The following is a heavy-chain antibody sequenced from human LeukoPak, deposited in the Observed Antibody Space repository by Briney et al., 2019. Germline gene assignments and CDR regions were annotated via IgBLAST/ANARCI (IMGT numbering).Heavy chain of an antibody. J-gene: IGHJ4*02. Sequence: PGGSLRLSCAASGIRFSSYGMHWVRQAPHEGLEWGAVISDDGTNKYYADSVEGRFTISRDNSKNTVFLQMNSLRADDTALYYCAKDLSYHGSGSYYSPDYWGQGTLVTVSS. V-gene: IGHV3-30*18. D-gene: IGHD3-10*01. CDR1: GIRFSSYG. CDR2: ISDDGTNK. CDR3: AKDLSYHGSGSYYSPDY.